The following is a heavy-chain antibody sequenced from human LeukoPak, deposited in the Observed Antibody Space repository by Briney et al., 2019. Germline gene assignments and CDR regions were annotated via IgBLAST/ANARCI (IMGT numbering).Heavy chain of an antibody. Sequence: PGGSLRLSCAASGFTFSGYWMGWVRQAPGKGLEWVANINQDGGDRNYVDSVKGRFTISRDNAKNSLYLQMNSLRAEDTAAYYCARDPHGGNSLGPWGQGTLVTVSS. CDR3: ARDPHGGNSLGP. D-gene: IGHD4-23*01. CDR1: GFTFSGYW. J-gene: IGHJ5*02. V-gene: IGHV3-7*01. CDR2: INQDGGDR.